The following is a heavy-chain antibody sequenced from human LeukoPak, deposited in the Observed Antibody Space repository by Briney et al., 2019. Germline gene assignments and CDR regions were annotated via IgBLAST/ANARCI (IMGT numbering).Heavy chain of an antibody. CDR1: GFTVSSNA. CDR2: IYSDNT. Sequence: PGGSLRLSCTVSGFTVSSNAMSWGREAPGPGLEWVSFIYSDNTHYSDSVKGRFTISRDNSKNTLYLQLNSRRAVDPAVYCCARQAGAHSHPYHHWRQGPLVTVSS. J-gene: IGHJ5*02. V-gene: IGHV3-53*01. D-gene: IGHD4/OR15-4a*01. CDR3: ARQAGAHSHPYHH.